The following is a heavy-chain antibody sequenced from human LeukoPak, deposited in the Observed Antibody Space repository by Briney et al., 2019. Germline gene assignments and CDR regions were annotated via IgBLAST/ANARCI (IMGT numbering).Heavy chain of an antibody. V-gene: IGHV4-34*01. CDR3: ARQSSTGLAY. CDR2: INHSGST. D-gene: IGHD1-1*01. Sequence: KPSETLSLTCTVSGGSISGDHWNWIRQPPGKGLEWIGEINHSGSTSYNPSLKSRVTISVDTSKNQFSLKMSSVTAADTAVYYCARQSSTGLAYWGQGTLVTVSS. J-gene: IGHJ4*02. CDR1: GGSISGDH.